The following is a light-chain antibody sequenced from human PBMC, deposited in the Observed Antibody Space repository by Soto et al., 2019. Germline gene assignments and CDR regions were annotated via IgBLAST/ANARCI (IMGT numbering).Light chain of an antibody. CDR3: CSYTGSSTVV. Sequence: QTALTQPASVYGSPGQSITISCTGTSSDVGGYDYVSWYQQLPGKAPKLLIYDVNNRPSGVSHRFSGSKSGNTASLTISGLQAEDEADYYCCSYTGSSTVVFGTGTKLTVL. J-gene: IGLJ1*01. V-gene: IGLV2-14*01. CDR1: SSDVGGYDY. CDR2: DVN.